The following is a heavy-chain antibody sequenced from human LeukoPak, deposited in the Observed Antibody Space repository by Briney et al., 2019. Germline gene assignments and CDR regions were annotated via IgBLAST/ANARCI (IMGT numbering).Heavy chain of an antibody. Sequence: GSLRLSCAASGGSLTDHYGDWVRQTPGKGLEWVGRIRDKRASYSTEFAASVRGRFTVSRDASKNSLYLQMNNLRPEHSSVYYCAKLYYESAIRHPFEFWGPGNQATASS. D-gene: IGHD3-16*01. V-gene: IGHV3-72*01. CDR2: IRDKRASYST. CDR3: AKLYYESAIRHPFEF. J-gene: IGHJ4*02. CDR1: GGSLTDHY.